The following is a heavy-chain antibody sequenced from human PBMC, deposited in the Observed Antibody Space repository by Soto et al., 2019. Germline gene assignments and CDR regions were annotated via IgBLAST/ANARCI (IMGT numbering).Heavy chain of an antibody. CDR3: ARDSDYYGSGSYYKGDAFDI. Sequence: GGSLRLSCAASGFTFSSYWMSWVRQAPGKGLEWVANIKQDGSEKYYVDSVKGRFTISRDNAKNSLYLQMNSLRAEDTAVYYCARDSDYYGSGSYYKGDAFDIWGQGTMVTVSS. J-gene: IGHJ3*02. CDR1: GFTFSSYW. D-gene: IGHD3-10*01. CDR2: IKQDGSEK. V-gene: IGHV3-7*01.